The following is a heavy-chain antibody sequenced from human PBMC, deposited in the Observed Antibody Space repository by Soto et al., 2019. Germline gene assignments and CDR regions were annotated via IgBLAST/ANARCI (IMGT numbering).Heavy chain of an antibody. CDR1: GYTFTSYD. J-gene: IGHJ6*03. D-gene: IGHD2-8*02. CDR3: ARGLPGGRTRYCYYYYMDV. Sequence: GASVKVSCKASGYTFTSYDINWVRQATGQGLEWMGWMNPNSGNTGYAQKFQGRVTMTRNTSISTAYMELSSLRSEDTAVYYCARGLPGGRTRYCYYYYMDVWGKGTTVTVSS. CDR2: MNPNSGNT. V-gene: IGHV1-8*01.